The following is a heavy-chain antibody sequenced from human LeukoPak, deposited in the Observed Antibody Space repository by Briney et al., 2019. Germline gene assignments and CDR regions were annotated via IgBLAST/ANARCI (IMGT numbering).Heavy chain of an antibody. D-gene: IGHD6-19*01. J-gene: IGHJ4*02. CDR3: TRGGAAVAANEN. Sequence: GGSLRLSCAASGFTFSSYAMSWVRQAPGKGLQWLGRIRSRVNNYAAAYGASVKGRFTISRDDSKNTAYLQMNSLRTEDTAVYYCTRGGAAVAANENWGQGTLVTVSS. CDR1: GFTFSSYA. V-gene: IGHV3-73*01. CDR2: IRSRVNNYAA.